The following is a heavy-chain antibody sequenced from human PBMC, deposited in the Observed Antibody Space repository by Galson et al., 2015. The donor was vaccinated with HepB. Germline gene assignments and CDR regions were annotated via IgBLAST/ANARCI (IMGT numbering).Heavy chain of an antibody. V-gene: IGHV3-11*06. Sequence: SLRLSCAAPGFTFSDYYMSWIRQAPGRGLEWVSYISDSSDNTIYADSVKGRFTISRDNAKKSLYLQMNSLRAEDTAVYYCARVGSIVAAGTVDYWGQGTLVTVSS. CDR3: ARVGSIVAAGTVDY. D-gene: IGHD6-13*01. CDR2: ISDSSDNT. J-gene: IGHJ4*02. CDR1: GFTFSDYY.